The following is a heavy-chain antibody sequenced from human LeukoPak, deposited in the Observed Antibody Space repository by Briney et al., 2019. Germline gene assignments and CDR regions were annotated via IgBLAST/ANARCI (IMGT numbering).Heavy chain of an antibody. J-gene: IGHJ3*02. V-gene: IGHV3-21*04. Sequence: GGSLRLSCAASGFTFSSYSMNWVRQAPGKGLEWVSSISSSSSYIYYADSVKGRFTISRDNAKNSLYLQMNSLRAEDTAVYYCARSSYYYDSSGYYYVGGPYAFDIWGQGTMVTVSS. D-gene: IGHD3-22*01. CDR2: ISSSSSYI. CDR1: GFTFSSYS. CDR3: ARSSYYYDSSGYYYVGGPYAFDI.